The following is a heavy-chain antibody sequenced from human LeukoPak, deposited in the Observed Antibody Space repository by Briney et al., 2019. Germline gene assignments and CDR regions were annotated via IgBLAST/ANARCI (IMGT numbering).Heavy chain of an antibody. Sequence: GGSLRFSCAASGFSFSSYVMNWVRQAPGKGLEWVSGISVRGGTTYYADFVKGRFTISRDNSNNTLFLQMNSLRVEDTAVYYCARGRGSSAYTPGDYWGQGTLVTVSS. D-gene: IGHD3-16*01. CDR1: GFSFSSYV. V-gene: IGHV3-23*01. J-gene: IGHJ4*02. CDR2: ISVRGGTT. CDR3: ARGRGSSAYTPGDY.